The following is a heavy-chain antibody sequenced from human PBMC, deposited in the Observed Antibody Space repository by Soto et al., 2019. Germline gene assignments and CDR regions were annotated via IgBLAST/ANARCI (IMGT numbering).Heavy chain of an antibody. J-gene: IGHJ6*02. V-gene: IGHV4-59*01. CDR3: ERVRKGVTSLFEDYYYGMDV. D-gene: IGHD2-21*02. CDR1: CGSISSYC. CDR2: IYYSGST. Sequence: SETLSLTCTVSCGSISSYCWSWIRQPPGKGLEWIGYIYYSGSTNYNPSLKSRVTISVDTSKSQFSLKLSSVTAADTAVYYCERVRKGVTSLFEDYYYGMDVWGQGTTVTVSS.